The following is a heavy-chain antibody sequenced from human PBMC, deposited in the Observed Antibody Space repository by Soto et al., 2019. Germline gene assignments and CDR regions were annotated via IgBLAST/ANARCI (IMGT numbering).Heavy chain of an antibody. D-gene: IGHD3-22*01. CDR3: ASTYYYDRSGYWPAFGFDY. CDR1: GGSISSSSYY. Sequence: SETLCLTCTVSGGSISSSSYYWGWIRQPPGKGLEWIGSIYYSGSTYYNPSLKSRVTISVDTSKNQFSLKLSSVTAADTAVYYCASTYYYDRSGYWPAFGFDYWGQGTLVTVSS. CDR2: IYYSGST. V-gene: IGHV4-39*01. J-gene: IGHJ4*02.